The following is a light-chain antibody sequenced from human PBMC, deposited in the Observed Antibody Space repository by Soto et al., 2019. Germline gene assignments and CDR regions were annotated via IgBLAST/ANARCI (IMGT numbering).Light chain of an antibody. CDR1: QSVSSY. Sequence: EIVLTQSPATLSLSPGERATLSCRASQSVSSYLAWYQQKPGQAPRLLIYDASNRATGIPARFSGSGSGTDCALTISSLEPEHFAVYYCQQRSNWPPRLTFGGGTKVEIK. CDR3: QQRSNWPPRLT. CDR2: DAS. V-gene: IGKV3-11*01. J-gene: IGKJ4*01.